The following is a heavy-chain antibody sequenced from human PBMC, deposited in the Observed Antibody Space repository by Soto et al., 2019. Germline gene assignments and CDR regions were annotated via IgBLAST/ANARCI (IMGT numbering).Heavy chain of an antibody. D-gene: IGHD6-13*01. J-gene: IGHJ4*02. CDR3: TRPHSTTWYLSDY. CDR1: GFTFSIHA. CDR2: ISGSGGST. V-gene: IGHV3-23*01. Sequence: EVQLLESGGGLVQPGGSLRLSCAASGFTFSIHAMSWVRQTPGKGLEWVSAISGSGGSTYYADSVKGRFTISRDNSKNTVYLQMNSLRAEDTAVSYCTRPHSTTWYLSDYWGQGTLVTVSS.